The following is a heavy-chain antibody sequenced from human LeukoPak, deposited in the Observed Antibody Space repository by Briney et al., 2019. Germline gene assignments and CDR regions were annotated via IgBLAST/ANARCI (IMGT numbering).Heavy chain of an antibody. J-gene: IGHJ6*02. D-gene: IGHD2/OR15-2a*01. CDR3: ARDRDGSPGFYAPMDV. CDR2: ISAYNGNT. Sequence: ASVKVSCKASGYTFTSYGISWVRQAPGQGLEWMGWISAYNGNTNYAQKLQGRVTMTTDTSTSTAYMELRSLSSDDAAVYYCARDRDGSPGFYAPMDVWGHGTTVTVSS. CDR1: GYTFTSYG. V-gene: IGHV1-18*01.